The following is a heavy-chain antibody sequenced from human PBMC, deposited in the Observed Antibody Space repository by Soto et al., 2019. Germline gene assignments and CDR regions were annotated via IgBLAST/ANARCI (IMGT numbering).Heavy chain of an antibody. J-gene: IGHJ5*02. Sequence: QVQLVQSGAEVKKPGSSVKVSCKASGGTFSSYAISWVRQAPGQGLEWMGGIIPIFGTANYAQKFQGRVTSXXDXSXXTAYMELSSLRSEDTAVYYCAYVPPRDEGADWFDPWGQGTLVTVSS. CDR3: AYVPPRDEGADWFDP. V-gene: IGHV1-69*12. CDR2: IIPIFGTA. D-gene: IGHD3-10*02. CDR1: GGTFSSYA.